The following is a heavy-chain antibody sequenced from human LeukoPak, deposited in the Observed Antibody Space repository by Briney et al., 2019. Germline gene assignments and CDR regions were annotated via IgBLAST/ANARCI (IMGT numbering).Heavy chain of an antibody. CDR3: ARADTAMVFGFDY. Sequence: ASVKVSCKASGYTFTGYYMHWVRQAPGQGLEWMGRINPNSGGTNYAQKFQGRVTMTRDTSISTAYMELGRLRSDDTAVYYCARADTAMVFGFDYWGQGTLVTVSS. CDR2: INPNSGGT. D-gene: IGHD5-18*01. CDR1: GYTFTGYY. J-gene: IGHJ4*02. V-gene: IGHV1-2*06.